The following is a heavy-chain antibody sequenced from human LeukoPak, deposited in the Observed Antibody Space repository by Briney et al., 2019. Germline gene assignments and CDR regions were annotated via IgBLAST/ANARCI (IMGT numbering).Heavy chain of an antibody. V-gene: IGHV4-39*01. CDR3: ASRPTTWGFFDS. D-gene: IGHD4-17*01. CDR2: IYFSGST. J-gene: IGHJ4*02. CDR1: GGSISSSSYY. Sequence: SETLSLTCTVSGGSISSSSYYWVWIRQPPGKGLELIGSIYFSGSTAYSPSLKSRVNISVDTSKNQFSLKLSSVTAADTAVYFCASRPTTWGFFDSWGQGTLVTVSS.